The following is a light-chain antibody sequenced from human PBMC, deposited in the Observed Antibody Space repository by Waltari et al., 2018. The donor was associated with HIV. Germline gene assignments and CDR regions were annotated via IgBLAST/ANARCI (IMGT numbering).Light chain of an antibody. V-gene: IGLV3-1*01. CDR3: QAWDGSTGV. CDR1: KRGDKY. CDR2: QDS. Sequence: SYEVTQPPSVSVSPGQTDSVTCPGEKRGDKYVRWYQHRPGRSPAVVLFQDSKRPSGVPERFSGANSGNTATLTISGTQSMDEADYYCQAWDGSTGVFGTGTKVTVL. J-gene: IGLJ1*01.